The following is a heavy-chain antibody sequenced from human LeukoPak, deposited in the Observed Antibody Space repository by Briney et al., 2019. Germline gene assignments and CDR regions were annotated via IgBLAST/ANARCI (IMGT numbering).Heavy chain of an antibody. V-gene: IGHV3-30*02. Sequence: HPGGSLRLSCAASGFTFSSYGMHWVRQAPGKGLEWVAFIRYDGSNKYYADSVKGRFTISRDNSKNTLYLQMNSLRAEDTAVYYCAKDLERYCSGGSCYSLDYWGQGTLVTASS. CDR1: GFTFSSYG. CDR3: AKDLERYCSGGSCYSLDY. D-gene: IGHD2-15*01. CDR2: IRYDGSNK. J-gene: IGHJ4*02.